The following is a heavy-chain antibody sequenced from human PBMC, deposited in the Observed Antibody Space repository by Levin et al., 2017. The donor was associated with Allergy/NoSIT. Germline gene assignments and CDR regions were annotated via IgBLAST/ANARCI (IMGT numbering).Heavy chain of an antibody. J-gene: IGHJ6*02. D-gene: IGHD3-16*02. CDR3: ARNLVTFGGVIENYYYGMDV. V-gene: IGHV3-7*01. Sequence: ASVKVSCAASGFTFSSYWMSWVRQAPGKGLEWVANIKQDGSEKYYVDSVKGRFTISRDNAKNSLYLQMNSLRAEDTAVYYCARNLVTFGGVIENYYYGMDVWGQGTTVTVSS. CDR1: GFTFSSYW. CDR2: IKQDGSEK.